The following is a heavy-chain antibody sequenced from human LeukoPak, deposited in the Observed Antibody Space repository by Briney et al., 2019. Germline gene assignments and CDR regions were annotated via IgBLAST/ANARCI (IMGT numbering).Heavy chain of an antibody. CDR2: IIPIFGTA. CDR1: GYTFTSYD. D-gene: IGHD3-10*01. V-gene: IGHV1-69*13. CDR3: ADVEAGGY. Sequence: SVKVSCKASGYTFTSYDINWVRQATGQGLEWMGGIIPIFGTANYAQKFQGRVTITADESTSTAYMELSSLRSEDTAVYYCADVEAGGYWGQGTLVTVSS. J-gene: IGHJ4*02.